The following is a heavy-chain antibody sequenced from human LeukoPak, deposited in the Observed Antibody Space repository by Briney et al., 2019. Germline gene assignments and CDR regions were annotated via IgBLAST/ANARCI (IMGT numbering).Heavy chain of an antibody. D-gene: IGHD5-18*01. CDR1: GFTFSNYW. CDR3: ARDRWGYSYGGD. J-gene: IGHJ4*02. Sequence: PGGSLRLSCAASGFTFSNYWMSWVRQAPGKGLEWVANIKQDGSEKYYVDSAKGRFTISRDNAKNSLYLQMNSLRAEDTAVYYCARDRWGYSYGGDWGQGTLVTVSS. V-gene: IGHV3-7*01. CDR2: IKQDGSEK.